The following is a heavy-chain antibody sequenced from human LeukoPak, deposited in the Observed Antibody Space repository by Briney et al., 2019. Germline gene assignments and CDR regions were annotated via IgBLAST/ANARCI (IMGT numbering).Heavy chain of an antibody. Sequence: ASVKVSCKASGYTFTRYYMHWVRQAPGQGLEWMGRINPNSGGTNYAQKFQGRVTMTRDTSISTAYMELSRLRSDDTAVYYCARAFGGVIVVFDYWGQGTLVTVSS. J-gene: IGHJ4*02. CDR1: GYTFTRYY. CDR2: INPNSGGT. CDR3: ARAFGGVIVVFDY. D-gene: IGHD3-16*02. V-gene: IGHV1-2*06.